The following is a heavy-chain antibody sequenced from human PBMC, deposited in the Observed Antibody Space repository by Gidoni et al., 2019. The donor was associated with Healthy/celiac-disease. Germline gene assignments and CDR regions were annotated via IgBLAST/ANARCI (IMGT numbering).Heavy chain of an antibody. Sequence: SNAWMNWVRQAPGKGLERVGRIKSKTDGGTTDYAAPVKGRFTISRHDSKNTLYLQMNSLKTEDTAVYYCTTDYRGLDYWGQGTLVTVSS. D-gene: IGHD3-16*01. J-gene: IGHJ4*02. V-gene: IGHV3-15*07. CDR2: IKSKTDGGTT. CDR3: TTDYRGLDY. CDR1: SNAW.